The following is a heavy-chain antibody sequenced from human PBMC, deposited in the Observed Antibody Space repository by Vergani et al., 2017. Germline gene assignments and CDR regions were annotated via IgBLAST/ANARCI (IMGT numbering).Heavy chain of an antibody. D-gene: IGHD6-25*01. CDR2: INNDGHT. Sequence: QVQLQQWGAGVVKPSGTLSLTCAVFGESFSSFYWSWIRQPPGKGLEWIGEINNDGHTNYNPSLDSRVTVSRDTAKNQFSLNLMSVTAADTAMYYCARVDTQVPATSHFYYMDVWGKGTTVVVSS. V-gene: IGHV4-34*02. CDR3: ARVDTQVPATSHFYYMDV. J-gene: IGHJ6*03. CDR1: GESFSSFY.